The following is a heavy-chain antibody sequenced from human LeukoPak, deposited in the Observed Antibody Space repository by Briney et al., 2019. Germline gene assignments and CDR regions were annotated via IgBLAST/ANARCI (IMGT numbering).Heavy chain of an antibody. CDR2: IYYSGST. Sequence: PSETLSLTCTVSGGSISRFYWSWIRQTPGKGLEWIGCIYYSGSTYYNPSLKSRVTISVDTSKNQFSLKLSSVTAADTAVYYCASSNPLWFGEQDYYYYYGMDVWGQGTTVTVSS. CDR3: ASSNPLWFGEQDYYYYYGMDV. CDR1: GGSISRFY. V-gene: IGHV4-59*12. D-gene: IGHD3-10*01. J-gene: IGHJ6*02.